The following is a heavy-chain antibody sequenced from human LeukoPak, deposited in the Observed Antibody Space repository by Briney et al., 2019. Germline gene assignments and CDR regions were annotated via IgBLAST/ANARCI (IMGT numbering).Heavy chain of an antibody. J-gene: IGHJ4*02. Sequence: GGSLRLSCAVSGFTFSSYSMNWVRQAPGKGLEWVANIKQDGSETYYVDPVKGRCTISRDNAKNSLYLQMNSLRAEDTALYYCARDLYSLTGGFDSWGQGTLVTVSS. CDR2: IKQDGSET. CDR3: ARDLYSLTGGFDS. V-gene: IGHV3-7*01. CDR1: GFTFSSYS. D-gene: IGHD7-27*01.